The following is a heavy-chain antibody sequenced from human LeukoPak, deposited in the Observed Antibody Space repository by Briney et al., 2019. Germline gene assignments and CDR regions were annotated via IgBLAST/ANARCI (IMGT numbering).Heavy chain of an antibody. Sequence: SETVSLTCTVSGGSISSYYWNWIRKPPGRGLEWIGYIYYSGSTNYNPSLKSRVTISVDTSKNQFSLKLSFVTAADTAVYYCARGSIAARNDAFDIWGQGTMVTVSS. CDR2: IYYSGST. CDR3: ARGSIAARNDAFDI. J-gene: IGHJ3*02. V-gene: IGHV4-59*01. D-gene: IGHD6-6*01. CDR1: GGSISSYY.